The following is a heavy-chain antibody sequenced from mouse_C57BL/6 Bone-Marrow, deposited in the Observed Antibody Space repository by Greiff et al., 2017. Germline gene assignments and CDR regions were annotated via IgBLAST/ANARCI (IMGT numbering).Heavy chain of an antibody. J-gene: IGHJ1*03. D-gene: IGHD2-3*01. CDR2: IDPETGGT. Sequence: SGAELVRPGASVTLSCKASGYTFTDYEMHWVKQTPVHGLEWIGAIDPETGGTAYNQKFKGKAILTADKSSSTAYMELRSLTSEDSAVYYCTGWLLPYWYFDVWGTGTTVTVSS. V-gene: IGHV1-15*01. CDR1: GYTFTDYE. CDR3: TGWLLPYWYFDV.